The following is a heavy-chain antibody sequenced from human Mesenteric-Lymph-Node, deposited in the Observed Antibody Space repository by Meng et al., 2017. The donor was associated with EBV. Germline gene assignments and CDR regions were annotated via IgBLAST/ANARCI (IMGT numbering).Heavy chain of an antibody. CDR1: GGSITSNCW. J-gene: IGHJ4*02. CDR3: ARASILMVEGHD. D-gene: IGHD3-10*01. Sequence: QVQLQESGPGLVKPSGTLSLICAVSGGSITSNCWWSWVRQPPGKGLEWIGEIFHRGDTNYNPSLQSRVTMSVDKSKNHFSLRLTSVTAADTAVYYCARASILMVEGHDWGQGTLVTVSS. V-gene: IGHV4-4*02. CDR2: IFHRGDT.